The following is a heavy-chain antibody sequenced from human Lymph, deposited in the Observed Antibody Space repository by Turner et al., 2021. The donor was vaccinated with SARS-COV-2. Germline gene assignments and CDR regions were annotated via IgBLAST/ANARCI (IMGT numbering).Heavy chain of an antibody. Sequence: QLPLVLSGAEVKKPGASVKVSCMAAGYTFTRYDINWVRQATGQGLEWMGWMDPNSGNTGYAQKFQSRVTMTRNTSISTAYMELSSLRSEDTAVDYWARAAQLTVWFDPWGQGTLVTVSS. CDR2: MDPNSGNT. D-gene: IGHD3-9*01. CDR1: GYTFTRYD. J-gene: IGHJ5*02. CDR3: ARAAQLTVWFDP. V-gene: IGHV1-8*01.